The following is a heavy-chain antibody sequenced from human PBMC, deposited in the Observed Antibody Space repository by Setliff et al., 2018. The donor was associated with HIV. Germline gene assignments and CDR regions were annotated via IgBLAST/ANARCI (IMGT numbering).Heavy chain of an antibody. Sequence: SETLSLTCAVSGGSLSSDNWWTWVRQPPGKGLEWIGEIYHTEYTNYSPSLKSRVSMSVDKSKNQFSLKLTSVTAADTAVYYCARGHCSGTNCYGVDYYGMDVWGQGTTVTVSS. V-gene: IGHV4-4*02. CDR1: GGSLSSDNW. CDR2: IYHTEYT. J-gene: IGHJ6*02. D-gene: IGHD2-2*01. CDR3: ARGHCSGTNCYGVDYYGMDV.